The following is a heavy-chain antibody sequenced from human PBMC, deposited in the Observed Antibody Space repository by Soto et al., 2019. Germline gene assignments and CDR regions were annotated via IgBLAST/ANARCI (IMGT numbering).Heavy chain of an antibody. J-gene: IGHJ4*02. CDR2: IRNRPNSYTT. Sequence: EVQLVESGGGLVQPGGSLRLSCAASGFTFSDHYMDWVRQAPGKGLEWVGRIRNRPNSYTTQYAASVKGRFAVLRDDSENLVYLQMNDLKTEDTAVYYCVRDSGRGFCFDYWGQGAQVTVSS. V-gene: IGHV3-72*01. CDR1: GFTFSDHY. D-gene: IGHD3-10*01. CDR3: VRDSGRGFCFDY.